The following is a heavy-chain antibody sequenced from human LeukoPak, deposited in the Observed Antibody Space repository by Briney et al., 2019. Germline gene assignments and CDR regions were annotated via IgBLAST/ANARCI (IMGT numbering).Heavy chain of an antibody. D-gene: IGHD3-10*01. J-gene: IGHJ3*01. CDR3: ARVSVTMVRGVNEFDP. CDR1: GYTFTSYG. Sequence: ASVKVSCKASGYTFTSYGISWVRQAPGQGLEWMGWISAYNGNTNYAQKLQGRVTMTTDTSTSTAYMELRSLRSDDTVVYYCARVSVTMVRGVNEFDPWGQGTMVTVSS. V-gene: IGHV1-18*01. CDR2: ISAYNGNT.